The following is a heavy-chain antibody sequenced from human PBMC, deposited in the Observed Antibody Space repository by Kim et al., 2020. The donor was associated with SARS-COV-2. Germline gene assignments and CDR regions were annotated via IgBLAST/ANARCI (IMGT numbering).Heavy chain of an antibody. CDR1: GGSISSYY. CDR3: ARGWFGDYYYYGMDV. J-gene: IGHJ6*02. D-gene: IGHD3-10*01. Sequence: SETLSLTCTVSGGSISSYYWSWIRQPPGKGLEWIGYIYYSGSTNYNPSLKSRVTISVDTSKNQFSLKLSSVTAADTAVYYCARGWFGDYYYYGMDVWGQG. CDR2: IYYSGST. V-gene: IGHV4-59*01.